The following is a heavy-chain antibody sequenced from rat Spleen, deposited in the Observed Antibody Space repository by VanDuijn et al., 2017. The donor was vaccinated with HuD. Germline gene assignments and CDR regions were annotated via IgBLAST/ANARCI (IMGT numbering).Heavy chain of an antibody. CDR1: GFSFSNYN. V-gene: IGHV5-7*01. D-gene: IGHD1-9*01. Sequence: EVQLVESGGGLVQPGRSLKLSCISSGFSFSNYNMAWVRQTPKRGLEWVATISYDGISTFYRASVQGRFTISRDNAKSTLYLQMDSLRSEDTATYYCARQRTMGITDWYFDFWGPGTMVTVSS. CDR3: ARQRTMGITDWYFDF. J-gene: IGHJ1*01. CDR2: ISYDGIST.